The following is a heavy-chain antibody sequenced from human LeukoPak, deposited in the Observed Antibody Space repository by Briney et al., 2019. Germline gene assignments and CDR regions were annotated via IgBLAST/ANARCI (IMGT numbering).Heavy chain of an antibody. D-gene: IGHD3-10*01. CDR1: GGSISSGGYY. V-gene: IGHV4-31*03. J-gene: IGHJ2*01. Sequence: PSETLSLTCTVSGGSISSGGYYWSWIRQHPGKGLEWIGYIYYSGSTYYNPSLKSRITISVDTSKNQFSLKLSSVTAADTAVYYCARARITVFRGVIWYFDLWGRGTLVTVSS. CDR2: IYYSGST. CDR3: ARARITVFRGVIWYFDL.